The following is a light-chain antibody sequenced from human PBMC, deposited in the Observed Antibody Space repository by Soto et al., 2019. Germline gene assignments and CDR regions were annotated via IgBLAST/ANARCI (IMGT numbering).Light chain of an antibody. J-gene: IGKJ1*01. V-gene: IGKV1-9*01. CDR2: AAS. CDR3: QQLNRFPRT. CDR1: QDISSY. Sequence: DIQLTHSPSFLSASVGDRVTITCRASQDISSYLAWYQQRPGKVPRFLTHAASTLQSGVPSRFSATGSGTTFTLTNSSLQPEDIATYYCQQLNRFPRTFGQGTKVEV.